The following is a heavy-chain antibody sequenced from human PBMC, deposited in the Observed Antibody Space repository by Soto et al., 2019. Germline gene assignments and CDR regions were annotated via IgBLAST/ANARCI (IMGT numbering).Heavy chain of an antibody. CDR1: GFTFSSYG. J-gene: IGHJ4*02. CDR2: ISYDGSNE. Sequence: HPGGSLRLSCAVSGFTFSSYGMHWVRQAPGKGLEWVAHISYDGSNEHYVDSVKGRFTISRDNSKNTLYLQMNSLRAEDTAVYYWAKDTYYLDRSGYYIFDYWDQGSL. CDR3: AKDTYYLDRSGYYIFDY. V-gene: IGHV3-30*18. D-gene: IGHD3-22*01.